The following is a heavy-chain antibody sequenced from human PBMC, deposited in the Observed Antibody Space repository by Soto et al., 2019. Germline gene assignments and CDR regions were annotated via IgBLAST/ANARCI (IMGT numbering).Heavy chain of an antibody. D-gene: IGHD3-9*01. CDR3: ARHRLVSRYFDL. Sequence: PSETLSLTCTVSGGFISSSNYYWGWLRQAPGKELEWIGSIFYSGSTYHSPSLKSRVTMSVDTSKTAFSLQMTYVTAADTAVYYCARHRLVSRYFDLWGRGTLVTAPQ. CDR2: IFYSGST. CDR1: GGFISSSNYY. J-gene: IGHJ2*01. V-gene: IGHV4-39*01.